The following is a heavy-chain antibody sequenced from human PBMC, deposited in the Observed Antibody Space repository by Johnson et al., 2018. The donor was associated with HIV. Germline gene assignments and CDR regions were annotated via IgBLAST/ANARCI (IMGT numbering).Heavy chain of an antibody. CDR1: GFTFSSYA. CDR3: AREEGVGDDYGGKSAFDI. D-gene: IGHD4-23*01. V-gene: IGHV3-30-3*01. Sequence: QMQLVESGGGVVQPGGSLRLSCAASGFTFSSYAMHWVRQAPGKGLAWVAVISYDGSNKYYADSVKGRFTISRDNSKNTLDLQMNSLRAEDTALYYCAREEGVGDDYGGKSAFDIWGQGTMVTVSS. J-gene: IGHJ3*02. CDR2: ISYDGSNK.